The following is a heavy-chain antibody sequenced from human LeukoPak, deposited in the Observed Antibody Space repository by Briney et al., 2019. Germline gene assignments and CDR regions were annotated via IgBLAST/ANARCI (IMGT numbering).Heavy chain of an antibody. V-gene: IGHV3-53*01. J-gene: IGHJ6*03. CDR1: GFTVSSNY. Sequence: GGSLRLSCAASGFTVSSNYMSWVRQAPGKGLEWVSVIYSGGSTYYADSVKGRFTISRDNSKNTLYLQMNGLRAEDTAVYYCARDLLGSYYYYMDVWGKGTTVTISS. D-gene: IGHD7-27*01. CDR3: ARDLLGSYYYYMDV. CDR2: IYSGGST.